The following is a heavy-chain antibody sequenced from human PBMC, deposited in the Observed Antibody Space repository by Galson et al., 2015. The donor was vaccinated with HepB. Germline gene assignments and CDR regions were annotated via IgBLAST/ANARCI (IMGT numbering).Heavy chain of an antibody. Sequence: SVKVSCKASGYTFTSYYMHWVRQAPGQGLEWMGIINPSGGSTSYAQKLQGRVTMTRDTSTSTVYMELSSLRSEDTAVYYCARDFTMVRGPPAGDYGMDVWGQWTTVTVSS. J-gene: IGHJ6*02. CDR1: GYTFTSYY. V-gene: IGHV1-46*04. CDR3: ARDFTMVRGPPAGDYGMDV. CDR2: INPSGGST. D-gene: IGHD3-10*01.